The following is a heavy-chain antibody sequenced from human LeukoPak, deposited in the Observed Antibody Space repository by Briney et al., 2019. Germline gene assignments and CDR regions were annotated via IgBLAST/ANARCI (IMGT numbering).Heavy chain of an antibody. CDR2: INSDGTTT. Sequence: GGSLRLSCAASGFTSSSYWMHWVRQDPGKGLVWVSRINSDGTTTSYADSVKGRFIIFRDNAKNTLYLQMTSLRAEDTAVYYCARATEIGSWYLAYWGQGMQVTVSS. CDR3: ARATEIGSWYLAY. V-gene: IGHV3-74*01. CDR1: GFTSSSYW. D-gene: IGHD6-13*01. J-gene: IGHJ4*02.